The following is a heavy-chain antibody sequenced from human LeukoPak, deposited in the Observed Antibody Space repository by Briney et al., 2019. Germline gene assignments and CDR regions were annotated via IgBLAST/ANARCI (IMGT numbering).Heavy chain of an antibody. CDR3: VRVRTGSISDH. Sequence: SETLSLTCAVYGGSFSGYYWSWIRQPPGKGLEWIGEINHSGSTNYNPSLKSRVTISLDTSKNQFSLNLNSVTAADTAVYYCVRVRTGSISDHWGQGILVIVSS. CDR1: GGSFSGYY. V-gene: IGHV4-34*01. CDR2: INHSGST. J-gene: IGHJ4*02. D-gene: IGHD2-8*02.